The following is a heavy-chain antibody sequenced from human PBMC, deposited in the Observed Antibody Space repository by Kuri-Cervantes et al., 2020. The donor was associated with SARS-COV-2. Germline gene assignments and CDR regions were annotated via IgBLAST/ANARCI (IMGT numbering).Heavy chain of an antibody. Sequence: SETLSLTCTVSGGSISSSSYHWGWIRQPPGKGLEWIGSIYYSGSTYYNPSLKSRVTISVDTSKNQFSLKLSSVTAADTAVYYCATHDFWSGSTFDYWGQGTLVTVSS. CDR3: ATHDFWSGSTFDY. D-gene: IGHD3-3*01. J-gene: IGHJ4*02. V-gene: IGHV4-39*01. CDR1: GGSISSSSYH. CDR2: IYYSGST.